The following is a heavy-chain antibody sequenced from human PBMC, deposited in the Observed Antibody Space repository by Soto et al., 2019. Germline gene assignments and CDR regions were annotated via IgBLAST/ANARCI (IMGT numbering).Heavy chain of an antibody. J-gene: IGHJ6*02. CDR1: GGTFSSYA. D-gene: IGHD3-3*01. Sequence: SVKVSCKASGGTFSSYAISWVRQAPGQGLEWMGGIIPIFGTANYAQKFQGRVTITADKSTSTAYMELSSLRSEDTAVYYCARVNDFTYPYYGMDVWGQGTAVTVSS. V-gene: IGHV1-69*06. CDR2: IIPIFGTA. CDR3: ARVNDFTYPYYGMDV.